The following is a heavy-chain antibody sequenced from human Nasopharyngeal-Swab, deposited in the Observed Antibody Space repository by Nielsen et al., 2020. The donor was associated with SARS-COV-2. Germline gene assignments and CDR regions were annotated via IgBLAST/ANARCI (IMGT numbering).Heavy chain of an antibody. D-gene: IGHD6-6*01. V-gene: IGHV4-34*01. J-gene: IGHJ5*01. CDR2: INHSGST. CDR1: GGSFSGYY. Sequence: SETLSPTCAVYGGSFSGYYWSWIRQPPGKGLEWIGEINHSGSTNYNPSLKSRVTISVDTSKNQFSLKLSSVTAADTAVYYCAREGPSIAARPGWFDSWGQGTLVTVSS. CDR3: AREGPSIAARPGWFDS.